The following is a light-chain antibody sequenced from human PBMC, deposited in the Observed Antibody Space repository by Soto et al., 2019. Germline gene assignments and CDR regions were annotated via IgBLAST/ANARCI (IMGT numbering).Light chain of an antibody. V-gene: IGKV3-15*01. CDR1: QSVSSD. J-gene: IGKJ1*01. Sequence: EIVMTQSPATLSVSPGERATLSCRASQSVSSDVAWYQQKPGQAPRLLLYGESTRATGLPARFSGSGSVTEVTLTISSLQSEDFAVYYCQQYINWPWTFGQGTNVEIK. CDR3: QQYINWPWT. CDR2: GES.